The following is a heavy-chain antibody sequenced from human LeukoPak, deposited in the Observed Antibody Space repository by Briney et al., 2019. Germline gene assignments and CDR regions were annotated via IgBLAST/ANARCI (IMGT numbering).Heavy chain of an antibody. V-gene: IGHV3-33*01. CDR3: ARDSATTAYYFDY. CDR2: IWYDGSNK. J-gene: IGHJ4*02. CDR1: GFTFSSYG. Sequence: GRSLRLSCAASGFTFSSYGMHWVRQAPGKGLEWVAVIWYDGSNKYYADSVKGRFTISRDNSKNTLYLQMNSLRAEDTAVYYYARDSATTAYYFDYWGQGTLVTVSS. D-gene: IGHD4-17*01.